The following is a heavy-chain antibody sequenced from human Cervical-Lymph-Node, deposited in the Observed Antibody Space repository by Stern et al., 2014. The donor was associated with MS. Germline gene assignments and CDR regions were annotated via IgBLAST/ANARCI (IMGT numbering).Heavy chain of an antibody. Sequence: QVQLVESGPGLVKPSETLSLTCTVSGGSIRTFSWSWIRQPPGRGLERIGCVYYNGTTTHNPSLKSRVTMSVDTSKSQLSLRLHSVTAADTAVYYCARHSVGVKDFDSWGQGTLVTVSS. CDR2: VYYNGTT. CDR1: GGSIRTFS. J-gene: IGHJ4*02. CDR3: ARHSVGVKDFDS. V-gene: IGHV4-59*01. D-gene: IGHD4-23*01.